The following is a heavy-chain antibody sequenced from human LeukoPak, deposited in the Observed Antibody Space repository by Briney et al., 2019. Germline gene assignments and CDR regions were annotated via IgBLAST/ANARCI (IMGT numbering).Heavy chain of an antibody. CDR2: VQTSGST. J-gene: IGHJ4*02. CDR3: ARGPDPDIVVVPAAHYFDY. Sequence: SETLSLTCTVSGGSISNYYWSWIRQPAGRGLEWIGRVQTSGSTKYNPSLKSRVTMSVDTSKNQFSLKLSSVTAADTAVYYCARGPDPDIVVVPAAHYFDYWGQGTLVTVSS. V-gene: IGHV4-4*07. CDR1: GGSISNYY. D-gene: IGHD2-2*01.